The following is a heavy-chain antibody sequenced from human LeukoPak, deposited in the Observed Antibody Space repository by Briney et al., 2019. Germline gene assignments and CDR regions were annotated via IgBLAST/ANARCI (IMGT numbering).Heavy chain of an antibody. CDR2: IYSGGTT. D-gene: IGHD3-10*01. CDR3: ARVYYGSGSLHYYYYYMDV. V-gene: IGHV3-53*01. Sequence: GGSLRLSCAVSGFTVSGNYMSWVRQAPGKGLEWVSLIYSGGTTYYADSVKGRFTISRDNSKNTVYLQMNSLRAEDTAVYYCARVYYGSGSLHYYYYYMDVWGKGTTVTISS. J-gene: IGHJ6*03. CDR1: GFTVSGNY.